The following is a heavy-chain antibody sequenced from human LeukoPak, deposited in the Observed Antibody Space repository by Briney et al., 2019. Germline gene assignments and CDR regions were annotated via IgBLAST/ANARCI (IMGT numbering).Heavy chain of an antibody. CDR2: IYHSGST. CDR1: GGXISSSSSY. Sequence: PSETLSLTCTVSGGXISSSSSYWGWIRQPPGKRLEWIGSIYHSGSTYNNPSLKSRATISVDTSKNQFSLKLSSVSAADTAVYYCARSGGATDFDYWGQGTLVTVSS. CDR3: ARSGGATDFDY. V-gene: IGHV4-39*01. D-gene: IGHD1-26*01. J-gene: IGHJ4*02.